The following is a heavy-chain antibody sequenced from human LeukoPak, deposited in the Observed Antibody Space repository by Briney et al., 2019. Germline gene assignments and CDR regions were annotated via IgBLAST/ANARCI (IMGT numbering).Heavy chain of an antibody. V-gene: IGHV1-69-2*01. CDR2: VDPEEGET. J-gene: IGHJ6*03. Sequence: ATVKISCKVSGYTFTDYYMHWVQQAPGKGLEWMGLVDPEEGETIYAEKFQGRVTITADTSTDTAYMELSSLRSEDTAVYYCATGYDFWSGFRYYMDVWGKGTTVTVSS. CDR1: GYTFTDYY. CDR3: ATGYDFWSGFRYYMDV. D-gene: IGHD3-3*01.